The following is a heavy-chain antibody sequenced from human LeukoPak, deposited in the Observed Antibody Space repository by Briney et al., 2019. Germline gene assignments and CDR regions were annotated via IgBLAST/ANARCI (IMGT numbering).Heavy chain of an antibody. Sequence: GGSLRLSCEASGFTFSSYAMNWVRQAPGKGLEWVSSIGPDSNYIYYVDSVKGRFTISRDNTKNSLYLQMNSLRAEDTAVYYCARFRGYYDSSGPFPNDYWGQGTLVTVSS. V-gene: IGHV3-21*01. CDR2: IGPDSNYI. D-gene: IGHD3-22*01. CDR3: ARFRGYYDSSGPFPNDY. CDR1: GFTFSSYA. J-gene: IGHJ4*02.